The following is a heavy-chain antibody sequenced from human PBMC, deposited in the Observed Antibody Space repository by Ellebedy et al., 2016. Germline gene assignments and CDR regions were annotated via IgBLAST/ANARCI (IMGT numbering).Heavy chain of an antibody. Sequence: GGSLRLSXVASGFTFRNFFMSWVRQAPGGGLEWISTISGDGDTTFSADSVKGRFTISRDDANNSLYLQMDSLTAEDTAIYYCVRDQAGWASALGYWGQGTLVTVSS. J-gene: IGHJ4*02. V-gene: IGHV3-23*01. CDR3: VRDQAGWASALGY. CDR1: GFTFRNFF. D-gene: IGHD1-26*01. CDR2: ISGDGDTT.